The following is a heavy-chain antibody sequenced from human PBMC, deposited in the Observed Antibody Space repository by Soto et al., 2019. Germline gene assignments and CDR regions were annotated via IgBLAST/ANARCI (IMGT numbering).Heavy chain of an antibody. CDR3: ARGITLPTPLDY. J-gene: IGHJ4*02. D-gene: IGHD1-20*01. V-gene: IGHV1-3*01. Sequence: ASVKVSCKASGYTFTSYAMHWVRQAPVQRLEWMGWINAGSGNTKYSQKFQGRVTITRDTSASTAYMELSSLRSEDTAVYYCARGITLPTPLDYWGQGTLVTVSS. CDR2: INAGSGNT. CDR1: GYTFTSYA.